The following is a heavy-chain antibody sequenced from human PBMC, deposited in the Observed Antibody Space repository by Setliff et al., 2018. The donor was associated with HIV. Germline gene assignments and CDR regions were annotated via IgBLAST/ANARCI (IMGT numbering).Heavy chain of an antibody. Sequence: SCAASGFTVSNAWMSWVRQAPGKGLEWVGRIKSKTDGGTTDYAAPVKGRFTISRDDSKNTLYLQMNSLKTEDTAVYYCTTDLPTTVTVADYWGQGTLVTVSS. CDR3: TTDLPTTVTVADY. J-gene: IGHJ4*02. CDR1: GFTVSNAW. V-gene: IGHV3-15*01. CDR2: IKSKTDGGTT. D-gene: IGHD4-17*01.